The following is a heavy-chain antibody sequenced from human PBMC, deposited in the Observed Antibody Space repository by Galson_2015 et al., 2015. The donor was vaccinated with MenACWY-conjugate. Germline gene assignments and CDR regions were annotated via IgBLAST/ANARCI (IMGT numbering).Heavy chain of an antibody. V-gene: IGHV6-1*01. J-gene: IGHJ4*02. Sequence: CAISGDSVSGHSVAWNWLRQSPSRGLEGLGRTCYRYKWFNDYAVSVKSRVTINPDTSKNQFSLQLNSVTPEDTAVYYCARSSSSIYDYWGQGSPVTVSS. D-gene: IGHD2-2*01. CDR1: GDSVSGHSVA. CDR3: ARSSSSIYDY. CDR2: TCYRYKWFN.